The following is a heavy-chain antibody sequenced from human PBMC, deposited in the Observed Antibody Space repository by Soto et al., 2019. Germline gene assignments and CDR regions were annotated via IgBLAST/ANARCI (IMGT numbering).Heavy chain of an antibody. CDR1: GGSFSGYY. Sequence: SETLSLTCAVYGGSFSGYYWSWIRQPPGKGLGWIGEINHSGSTNYNPSLKSRVTISVDTSKNQFSLKLSSVTAADTAVYYCARGRLYDYVWGSYRHNVVRAFDIWGQGTMVTVSS. CDR3: ARGRLYDYVWGSYRHNVVRAFDI. CDR2: INHSGST. D-gene: IGHD3-16*02. J-gene: IGHJ3*02. V-gene: IGHV4-34*01.